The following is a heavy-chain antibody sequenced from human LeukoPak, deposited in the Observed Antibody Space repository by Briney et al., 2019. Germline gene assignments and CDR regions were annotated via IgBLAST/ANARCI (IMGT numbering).Heavy chain of an antibody. V-gene: IGHV3-23*01. D-gene: IGHD2-15*01. Sequence: GGSLRLSCAASGFTFSSYAMCWVRQGPGAGLERVSAISGSGGSTYYADSAMGRFTTSRDNSTNTLYLQMNSLRAEDTAVYYCATRPPRGLDGGSRIDYWGQGTLFTVSS. CDR2: ISGSGGST. CDR1: GFTFSSYA. CDR3: ATRPPRGLDGGSRIDY. J-gene: IGHJ4*02.